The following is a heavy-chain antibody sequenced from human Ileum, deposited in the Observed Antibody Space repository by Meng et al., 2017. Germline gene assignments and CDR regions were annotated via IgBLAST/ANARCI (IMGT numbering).Heavy chain of an antibody. J-gene: IGHJ4*02. Sequence: GGPLRLSCAASGFTFSSYDMGWVRQAPGEGLQWVSSISESGGSTYYADSVKGRFTISRDNSKNTLFLQMNSLRAEDTAVYYCAKLRAAAGTSRGYFDYWGQGTLVTVSS. CDR3: AKLRAAAGTSRGYFDY. V-gene: IGHV3-23*01. CDR1: GFTFSSYD. CDR2: ISESGGST. D-gene: IGHD6-13*01.